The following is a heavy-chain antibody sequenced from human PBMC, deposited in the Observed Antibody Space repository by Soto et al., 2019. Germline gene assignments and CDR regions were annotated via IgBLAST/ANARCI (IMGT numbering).Heavy chain of an antibody. CDR1: GFSLSTGGVG. Sequence: QITLKESGPALVKPTQTLTLTCTFSGFSLSTGGVGVGWIRQPPGKALEWLALIYWDDDKRYSPSLKSSITITEDTSKNQVVLTMTNMDSVDRATYYCAHSDDCGYYANWFDPWGQGTLVTVSS. V-gene: IGHV2-5*02. J-gene: IGHJ5*02. D-gene: IGHD4-17*01. CDR3: AHSDDCGYYANWFDP. CDR2: IYWDDDK.